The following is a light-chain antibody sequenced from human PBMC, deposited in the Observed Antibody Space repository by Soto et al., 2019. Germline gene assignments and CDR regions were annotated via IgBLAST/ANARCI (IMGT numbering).Light chain of an antibody. J-gene: IGLJ2*01. V-gene: IGLV4-69*01. Sequence: QSVLTQSPSASASLGTSVKLTCTLSSGHRNYAIAWHQQQPEKGPRILMKVNSDGSHSKGDGIPDRFSGSSSGAEPYLTISRLQSKYEADYSSQIWGSGIVVFGGGPTLTVL. CDR2: VNSDGSH. CDR3: QIWGSGIVV. CDR1: SGHRNYA.